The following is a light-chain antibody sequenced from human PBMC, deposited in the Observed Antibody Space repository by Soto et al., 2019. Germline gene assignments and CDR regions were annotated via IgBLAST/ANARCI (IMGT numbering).Light chain of an antibody. CDR1: QSISSY. CDR3: QQSYSTPQIT. J-gene: IGKJ5*01. V-gene: IGKV1-39*01. Sequence: DIQMTQSPSSLSASVGDRVTITCRASQSISSYLNWYQQKPGKAPKLLIYAASSLQSGVPSRFSGSGSETDFTHNISSLQPEDFATYYCQQSYSTPQITFGQGTRLEIK. CDR2: AAS.